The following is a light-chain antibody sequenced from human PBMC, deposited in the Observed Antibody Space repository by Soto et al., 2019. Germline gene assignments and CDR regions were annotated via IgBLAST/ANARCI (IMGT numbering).Light chain of an antibody. Sequence: QSVLTQPASVSGSPGQSITISCTGTSSDVGSYNLVSWYQQHPGKAPKLMIYEGSKRPSGVSNRFSGSKSGNTASLTISGLQAEDEADYYCSSYTSRSSITLMGFGGGTKVTV. J-gene: IGLJ2*01. CDR2: EGS. CDR1: SSDVGSYNL. CDR3: SSYTSRSSITLMG. V-gene: IGLV2-14*02.